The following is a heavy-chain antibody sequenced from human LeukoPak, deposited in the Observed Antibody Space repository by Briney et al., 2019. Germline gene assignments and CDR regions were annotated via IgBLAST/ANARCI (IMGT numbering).Heavy chain of an antibody. D-gene: IGHD3-22*01. CDR2: ISAYNGNT. CDR3: ARDPAYYYDSSGYTPKGGFDY. CDR1: GYTFTSYG. Sequence: ASVKVSCKASGYTFTSYGISWVRQAPGQGLEWMGWISAYNGNTNYVQKLQGRVTMTTDTSTSTAYMELRSLRSDDTAVYYCARDPAYYYDSSGYTPKGGFDYWGQGTLVTVSS. V-gene: IGHV1-18*01. J-gene: IGHJ4*02.